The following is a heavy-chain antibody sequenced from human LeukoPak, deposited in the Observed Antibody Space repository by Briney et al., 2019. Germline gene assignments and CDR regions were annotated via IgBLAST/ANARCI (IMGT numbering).Heavy chain of an antibody. Sequence: GGSLRLSCVTSGFAFSYSEMTWVRQAPGKGLEWVSYISTTGSAIYYADSLKGRFTISRDNAKNSVYLQMNSLRAEGTGIYYCARVRMSIMDVWGQGTTVTVSS. V-gene: IGHV3-48*03. CDR1: GFAFSYSE. D-gene: IGHD6-6*01. CDR3: ARVRMSIMDV. J-gene: IGHJ6*02. CDR2: ISTTGSAI.